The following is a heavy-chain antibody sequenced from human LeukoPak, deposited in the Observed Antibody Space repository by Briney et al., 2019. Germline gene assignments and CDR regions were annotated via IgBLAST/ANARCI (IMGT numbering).Heavy chain of an antibody. Sequence: GVSLRHSCAASGFTFSSSAMSRVRQAPGKGLEWVSAISNNGGYTYYADSVQGRFTISRDNSKSTLCLQMNSLRAEDTAVYYCARMPHYGDLNYSFDYWGQGTLVTVFS. CDR3: ARMPHYGDLNYSFDY. V-gene: IGHV3-23*01. D-gene: IGHD4-17*01. CDR1: GFTFSSSA. J-gene: IGHJ4*02. CDR2: ISNNGGYT.